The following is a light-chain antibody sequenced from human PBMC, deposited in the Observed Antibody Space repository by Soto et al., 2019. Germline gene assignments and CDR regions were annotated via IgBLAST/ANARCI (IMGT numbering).Light chain of an antibody. V-gene: IGKV1-27*01. J-gene: IGKJ4*01. Sequence: DIQMTQSPSSLSSSVGDRVTITCRASQGISTYLAWYQQKPGKVPKLLIYASSTLQSGVPARFSGSGSGTDFTLTISSLQPEDVATYYCQKYSNAPLTFGGGTKVEIK. CDR1: QGISTY. CDR2: ASS. CDR3: QKYSNAPLT.